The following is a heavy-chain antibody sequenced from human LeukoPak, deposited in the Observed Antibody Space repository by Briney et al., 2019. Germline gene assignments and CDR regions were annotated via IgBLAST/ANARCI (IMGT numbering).Heavy chain of an antibody. V-gene: IGHV4-34*01. CDR1: GGSFSGYY. CDR3: ATLTGGDDAFDI. CDR2: INHSGST. J-gene: IGHJ3*02. D-gene: IGHD4-23*01. Sequence: PSETLSLTCAVYGGSFSGYYWSWIRQPPGKGLEWIGEINHSGSTNYNPSLKSRVTISVLTSRNRFSLKLSSVTAADTAVYYCATLTGGDDAFDIWGQGTMVTVSS.